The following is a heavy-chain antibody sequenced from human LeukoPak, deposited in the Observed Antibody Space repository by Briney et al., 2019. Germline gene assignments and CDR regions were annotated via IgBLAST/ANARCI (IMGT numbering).Heavy chain of an antibody. CDR1: GVSISSSSYY. CDR2: IYYSGST. D-gene: IGHD4-17*01. J-gene: IGHJ6*02. Sequence: SETLSLTCTVSGVSISSSSYYWGWIRQPPGKGLEWIGNIYYSGSTYYNPSLKSRVTISVDTSKNQFSLNLSSVTAADTAVYYCARDPTVTYYYFGMDVWGQGTTVTVSS. CDR3: ARDPTVTYYYFGMDV. V-gene: IGHV4-39*07.